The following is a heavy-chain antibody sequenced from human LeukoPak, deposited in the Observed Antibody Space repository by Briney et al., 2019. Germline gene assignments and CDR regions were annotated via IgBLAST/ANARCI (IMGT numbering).Heavy chain of an antibody. CDR3: ASEVGSRAGY. Sequence: ASVKVSCKASGYTFTSYYMNWVRQAPGQGLEWMGIINPSGGSTSYAQKFQGRVTMTRDTSTSTVYMELSSLRSEDTAVYYCASEVGSRAGYWGQGTLVTVSS. CDR2: INPSGGST. CDR1: GYTFTSYY. V-gene: IGHV1-46*01. J-gene: IGHJ4*02. D-gene: IGHD1-26*01.